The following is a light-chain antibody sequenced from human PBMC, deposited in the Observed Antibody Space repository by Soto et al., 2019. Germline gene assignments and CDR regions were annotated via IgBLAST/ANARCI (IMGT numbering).Light chain of an antibody. J-gene: IGLJ3*02. CDR1: SGSVSTNYY. Sequence: QAVVTQEPSFSESPGGTVTLTCGLSSGSVSTNYYPSWYQQTPGQAPRTLIYNTNTRSSGVPDRFSGSILGNKAALTITGAQADDESDYYCALYMGSGISVFGGGTKLTVL. CDR3: ALYMGSGISV. V-gene: IGLV8-61*01. CDR2: NTN.